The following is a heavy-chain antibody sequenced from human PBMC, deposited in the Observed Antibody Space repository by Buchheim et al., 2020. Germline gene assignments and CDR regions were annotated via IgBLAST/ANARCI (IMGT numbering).Heavy chain of an antibody. CDR2: IYTSGST. Sequence: QVQLQESGPGLVKPSQTLSLTCTVSGGSISSGSYYWSWIRQPAGKGLEWIGRIYTSGSTNYNPSLKSRVTISVDTSKNQFSLKLSSVTAADTAVYYCARDTRYGGNSLFGFPYYYGMDVWGQGTT. V-gene: IGHV4-61*02. CDR1: GGSISSGSYY. D-gene: IGHD4-23*01. CDR3: ARDTRYGGNSLFGFPYYYGMDV. J-gene: IGHJ6*02.